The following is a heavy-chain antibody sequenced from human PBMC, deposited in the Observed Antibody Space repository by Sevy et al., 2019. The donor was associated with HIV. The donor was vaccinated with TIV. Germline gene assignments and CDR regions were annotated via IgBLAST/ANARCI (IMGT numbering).Heavy chain of an antibody. V-gene: IGHV3-23*01. Sequence: GGSLRLSCAASGFAFYDYSMSWIRQAPGKGLEWVATLSFGCGKINYEDSVKGRFTISRDNSKNSFYLQMDNLRVEDTALYYCVRKGCTRPHDYWGQGTRVTVSS. CDR3: VRKGCTRPHDY. D-gene: IGHD2-8*01. CDR1: GFAFYDYS. J-gene: IGHJ4*02. CDR2: LSFGCGKI.